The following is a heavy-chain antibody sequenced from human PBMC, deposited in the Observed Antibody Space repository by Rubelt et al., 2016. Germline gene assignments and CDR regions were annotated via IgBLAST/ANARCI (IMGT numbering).Heavy chain of an antibody. CDR3: ARLWGIAVAGIRFDP. J-gene: IGHJ5*02. Sequence: QLQLQESGPGLVKPSETLSLTCTVSGGSISSSSYYWGWIRQPPGKGLEWIGSIYYSGSTYYNPSLKSRFTISVDTSKNQFSLKLSSVTAADTAVYYCARLWGIAVAGIRFDPWGQGTLVTVSS. CDR1: GGSISSSSYY. D-gene: IGHD6-19*01. CDR2: IYYSGST. V-gene: IGHV4-39*01.